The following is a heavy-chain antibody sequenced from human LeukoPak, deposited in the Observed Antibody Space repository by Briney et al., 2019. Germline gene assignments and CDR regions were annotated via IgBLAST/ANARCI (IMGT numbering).Heavy chain of an antibody. CDR1: GYTFTGYY. J-gene: IGHJ6*03. D-gene: IGHD6-13*01. CDR3: ARVIAGAAAGTGYYYYMDV. CDR2: INPNSGGT. V-gene: IGHV1-2*02. Sequence: ASVKVSCKASGYTFTGYYMHWVRQAPGQGLEWMGWINPNSGGTNYAQKLQGRVTMTTDTSASTAYMELRSLRSDDTAVYYCARVIAGAAAGTGYYYYMDVWGKGTTVTVSS.